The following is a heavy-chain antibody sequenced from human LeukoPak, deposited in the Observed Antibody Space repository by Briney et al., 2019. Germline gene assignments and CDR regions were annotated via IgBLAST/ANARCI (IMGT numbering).Heavy chain of an antibody. CDR1: GGSFSGYY. CDR2: INHSGST. CDR3: AGPGYSSSWYFLDV. V-gene: IGHV4-34*01. J-gene: IGHJ6*02. Sequence: PSETLSLTCAVYGGSFSGYYWSWIRQPPGKGLEWIGEINHSGSTNYNPSLKSRVTISVDTPKNQFSLKLSSVTAADTAVYYCAGPGYSSSWYFLDVWGQGTTVTVSS. D-gene: IGHD6-13*01.